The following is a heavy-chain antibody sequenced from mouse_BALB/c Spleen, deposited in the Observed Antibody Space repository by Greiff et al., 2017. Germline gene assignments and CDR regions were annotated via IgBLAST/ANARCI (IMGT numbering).Heavy chain of an antibody. V-gene: IGHV5-17*02. Sequence: DVKLVESGGGLVQPGGSRKLSCAASGFTFSSFGMHWVRQAPEKGLEWVAYISSGSSTIYYADTVKGRFTISRDNPKNTLFLQMTSLRSEDTAMYYCARSSSPVREGFDYWGQGTTLTVSS. CDR1: GFTFSSFG. CDR2: ISSGSSTI. J-gene: IGHJ2*01. CDR3: ARSSSPVREGFDY. D-gene: IGHD2-14*01.